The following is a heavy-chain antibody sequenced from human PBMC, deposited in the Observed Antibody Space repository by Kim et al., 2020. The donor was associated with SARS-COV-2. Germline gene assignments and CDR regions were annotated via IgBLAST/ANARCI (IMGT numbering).Heavy chain of an antibody. V-gene: IGHV3-30*01. J-gene: IGHJ4*02. Sequence: VKGRFTISRDNSKNTLYLQMNSLRAEDTAVYYCARSLKSGYSSSWYYFDYWGQGTLVTVSS. CDR3: ARSLKSGYSSSWYYFDY. D-gene: IGHD6-13*01.